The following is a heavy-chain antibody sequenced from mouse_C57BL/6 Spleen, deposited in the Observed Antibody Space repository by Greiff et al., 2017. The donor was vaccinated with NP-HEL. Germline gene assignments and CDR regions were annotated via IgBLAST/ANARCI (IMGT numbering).Heavy chain of an antibody. D-gene: IGHD1-1*01. Sequence: VQLQQPGAELVKPGASVKMSCKASGYTFTSYWITWVKQRPGQGLEWIGDIYPGSGSTNYNEKFKSKATLTVDTSSSTAYMQLSSLTSEDSAVYYCARGGYGSSPGAYWGQGTLVTVSA. CDR3: ARGGYGSSPGAY. CDR2: IYPGSGST. V-gene: IGHV1-55*01. CDR1: GYTFTSYW. J-gene: IGHJ3*01.